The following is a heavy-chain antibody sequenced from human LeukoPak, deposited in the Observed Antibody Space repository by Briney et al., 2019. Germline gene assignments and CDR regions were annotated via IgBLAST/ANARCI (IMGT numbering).Heavy chain of an antibody. CDR3: AKEGGTTQGHYYYMDV. J-gene: IGHJ6*03. Sequence: GGSLRLSCAASGFTFSNYAMTWVRQAPGKGLEWVSSTSGTGGTTVYADSVKGRFTISRDNSKNTLYLQMNSLRAEDTAVYYCAKEGGTTQGHYYYMDVRGKGTTVTVSS. CDR1: GFTFSNYA. V-gene: IGHV3-23*01. D-gene: IGHD1-1*01. CDR2: TSGTGGTT.